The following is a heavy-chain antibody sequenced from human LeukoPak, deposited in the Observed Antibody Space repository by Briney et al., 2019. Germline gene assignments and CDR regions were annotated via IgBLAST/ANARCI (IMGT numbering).Heavy chain of an antibody. J-gene: IGHJ4*02. CDR1: GGSISNNNYY. CDR2: IYYSGSP. CDR3: ARWYSSGWAFDY. D-gene: IGHD6-19*01. Sequence: PSETLSLTCTVSGGSISNNNYYWAWIRQPPGKGLECIGSIYYSGSPYYNPSLKSRVTISVDTSKNQFSLKLSSVTAADRAVYYCARWYSSGWAFDYWGQGTLVTVSS. V-gene: IGHV4-39*01.